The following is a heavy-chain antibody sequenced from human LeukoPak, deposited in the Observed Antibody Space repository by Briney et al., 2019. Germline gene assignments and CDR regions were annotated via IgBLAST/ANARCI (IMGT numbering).Heavy chain of an antibody. CDR1: GGSISSSSYY. D-gene: IGHD6-13*01. V-gene: IGHV4-39*07. CDR3: ARAPSSSWPLMYYFDF. CDR2: IYHSGST. Sequence: SETLSLTCTVSGGSISSSSYYWGWIRQPPGKGLEWIGSIYHSGSTYYNPSLKSRVTISVDTSKNQFSLKLSSVTAADTPVYYCARAPSSSWPLMYYFDFWGQGTLVNV. J-gene: IGHJ4*02.